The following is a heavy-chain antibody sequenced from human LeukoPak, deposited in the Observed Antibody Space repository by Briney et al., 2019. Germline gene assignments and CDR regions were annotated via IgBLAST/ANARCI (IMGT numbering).Heavy chain of an antibody. CDR3: ARGLEWLTRRHNWFDP. Sequence: ASVKVSCKASGYTFTGYYMHWVRQAPGQGLEWMGWISAYNGNTNYAQKLQGRVTMTTDTSTSTAYMELRSLRSDDTAVYYCARGLEWLTRRHNWFDPWGQGTLVTVSS. D-gene: IGHD3-3*01. J-gene: IGHJ5*02. CDR2: ISAYNGNT. V-gene: IGHV1-18*04. CDR1: GYTFTGYY.